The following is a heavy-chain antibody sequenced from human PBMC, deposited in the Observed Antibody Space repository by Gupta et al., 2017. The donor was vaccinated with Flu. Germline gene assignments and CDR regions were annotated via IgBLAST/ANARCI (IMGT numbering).Heavy chain of an antibody. J-gene: IGHJ4*02. Sequence: NSATWSWIRQSTSRGSEWLGRTYYRTKCSNNYAVSVKSRIGINSDTSKNEFSMHLKSVTPEDTAVDFCARDGYFDDSGHATTAFDSGGQGSMVTVSS. D-gene: IGHD3-22*01. CDR3: ARDGYFDDSGHATTAFDS. V-gene: IGHV6-1*01. CDR2: TYYRTKCSN. CDR1: NSAT.